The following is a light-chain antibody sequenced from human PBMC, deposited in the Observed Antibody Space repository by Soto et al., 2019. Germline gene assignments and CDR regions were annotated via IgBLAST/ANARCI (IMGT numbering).Light chain of an antibody. Sequence: EIGLTQSPGTLSLSPGERATLSCRASQSVSSSYSAWYHQKLGQAPRLLIYGASSWATGIPDRFSGSGSGTVFTLTISRLEPEDFAGYYCQQYGSSPPISFGQGTRLEIK. J-gene: IGKJ5*01. CDR1: QSVSSSY. CDR2: GAS. V-gene: IGKV3-20*01. CDR3: QQYGSSPPIS.